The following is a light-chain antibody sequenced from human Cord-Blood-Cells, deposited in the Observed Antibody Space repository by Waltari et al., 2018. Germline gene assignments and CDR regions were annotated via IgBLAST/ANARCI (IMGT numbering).Light chain of an antibody. Sequence: SYELTQPSSVSVSPGQTARITCSGDVLAKKYARWFQQKPGQAPVLVIYKDSERPSGSPERFSGSSSGTTVTLTISGAQVEDEADYYCYSAADNNHWVFGGGTKLTVL. V-gene: IGLV3-27*01. CDR1: VLAKKY. CDR2: KDS. J-gene: IGLJ3*02. CDR3: YSAADNNHWV.